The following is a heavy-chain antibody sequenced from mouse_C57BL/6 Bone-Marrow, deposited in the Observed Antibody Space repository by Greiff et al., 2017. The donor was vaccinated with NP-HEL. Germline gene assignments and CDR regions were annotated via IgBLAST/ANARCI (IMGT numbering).Heavy chain of an antibody. D-gene: IGHD2-1*01. CDR2: IDPSDSET. Sequence: VQLQQPGAELVRPGSSVKLSCKASGYTFTSYWMPWVKQRPIQGLEWIGNIDPSDSETYYNQKFKDKVTLTVDKSSSTAYMQLSSLTSEDSAVYYCARFYGNGGYAMEYWGQGTSVTVAS. V-gene: IGHV1-52*01. J-gene: IGHJ4*01. CDR1: GYTFTSYW. CDR3: ARFYGNGGYAMEY.